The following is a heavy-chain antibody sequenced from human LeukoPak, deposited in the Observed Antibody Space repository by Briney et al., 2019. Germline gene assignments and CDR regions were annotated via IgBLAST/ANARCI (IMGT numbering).Heavy chain of an antibody. CDR2: IIPIFGTA. Sequence: EASVKVSCKASGGTFSSYAISWVRQAPGQGLEWMGGIIPIFGTANYAQKFQGRVTITADKSSSTAYMELSSLRSEDTAVYYCARGRGRHSSSWFDPWGQGTLVTVSS. CDR1: GGTFSSYA. CDR3: ARGRGRHSSSWFDP. J-gene: IGHJ5*02. D-gene: IGHD6-13*01. V-gene: IGHV1-69*06.